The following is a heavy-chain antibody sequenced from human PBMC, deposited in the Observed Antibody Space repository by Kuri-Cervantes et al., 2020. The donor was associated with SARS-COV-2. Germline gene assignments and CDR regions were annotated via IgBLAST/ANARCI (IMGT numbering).Heavy chain of an antibody. V-gene: IGHV3-30*07. CDR2: ISYDGSNK. Sequence: GESLKISCAASGFTFSSYAMHWVRQAPGKGLEWVAVISYDGSNKYYADSVKGRFTISRDNSKNTLYLQMNSLKTEDTAMYYCTRNLQADSWGQGTLVTVSS. J-gene: IGHJ4*02. CDR3: TRNLQADS. CDR1: GFTFSSYA.